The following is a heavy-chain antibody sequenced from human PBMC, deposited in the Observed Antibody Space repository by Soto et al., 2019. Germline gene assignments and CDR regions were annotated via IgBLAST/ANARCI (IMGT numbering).Heavy chain of an antibody. Sequence: GGSLRLSCAASGFTFDDYAMHWVRQAPGKGLEWVSGISWNSGSIGYADSVKGRFTISRDNAKNSLYLQMNSLRAEDTALYYCAKDTSGPPCSGGSCEGNAFDIWGQGTMVTVSS. V-gene: IGHV3-9*01. J-gene: IGHJ3*02. CDR2: ISWNSGSI. CDR3: AKDTSGPPCSGGSCEGNAFDI. D-gene: IGHD2-15*01. CDR1: GFTFDDYA.